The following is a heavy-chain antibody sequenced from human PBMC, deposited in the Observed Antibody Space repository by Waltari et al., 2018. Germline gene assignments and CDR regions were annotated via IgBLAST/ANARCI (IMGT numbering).Heavy chain of an antibody. CDR3: ARERVGVYGPREVDAFDI. J-gene: IGHJ3*02. Sequence: QVQLVESGGGVVQPGRSLRLSCAASGFTFSSYGMHWVRQAPGKGLEWVAVIWYDGSNKYYADSVKGRFTISRDNSKNTLYLQMNSLRAEDTAVYYCARERVGVYGPREVDAFDIWGQGTMVTVSS. CDR2: IWYDGSNK. V-gene: IGHV3-33*01. CDR1: GFTFSSYG. D-gene: IGHD3-10*01.